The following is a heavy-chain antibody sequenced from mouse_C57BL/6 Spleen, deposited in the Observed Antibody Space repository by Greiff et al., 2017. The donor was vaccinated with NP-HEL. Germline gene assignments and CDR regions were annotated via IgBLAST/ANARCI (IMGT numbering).Heavy chain of an antibody. CDR2: IDPNSGGT. V-gene: IGHV1-72*01. CDR1: GYTFTSYW. D-gene: IGHD2-1*01. CDR3: ARGREGNGNPYTMDY. J-gene: IGHJ4*01. Sequence: QVQLQQPGAELVKPGASVKLSCKASGYTFTSYWMHWVKQRPGRGLEWIGRIDPNSGGTKYNEKFKSKATLTVDKPSRTAYMQLSSLTADDSAVYDCARGREGNGNPYTMDYWGQGTSVTVSS.